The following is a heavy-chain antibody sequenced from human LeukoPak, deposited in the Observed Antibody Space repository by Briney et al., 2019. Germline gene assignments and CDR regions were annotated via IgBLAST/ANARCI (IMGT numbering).Heavy chain of an antibody. CDR3: AKDHVLLWFGELLPQAHDY. J-gene: IGHJ4*02. Sequence: PGGSLRLSCAASGFTFSSHALSWVRQAPGKGPEWVSSLSGSGYNTYYADSVKGRFTISRDNSKNTVYLQMNSLRAEDTAVYYCAKDHVLLWFGELLPQAHDYWGQGTLVTVSS. D-gene: IGHD3-10*01. CDR1: GFTFSSHA. V-gene: IGHV3-23*01. CDR2: LSGSGYNT.